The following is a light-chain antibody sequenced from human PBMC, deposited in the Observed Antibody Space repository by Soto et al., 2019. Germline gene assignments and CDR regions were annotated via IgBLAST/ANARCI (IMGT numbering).Light chain of an antibody. V-gene: IGKV3-20*01. CDR2: SAS. CDR3: QQYGSSPIT. Sequence: EIVMTQSPATLPVSPGERATLSCRASQSVGSNVIWYQQKPGQAPRLLMFSASTRATGIPDRLSGSGSGTDFTLTISRLEPEDFAVYYCQQYGSSPITFGQGTRLEIK. J-gene: IGKJ5*01. CDR1: QSVGSN.